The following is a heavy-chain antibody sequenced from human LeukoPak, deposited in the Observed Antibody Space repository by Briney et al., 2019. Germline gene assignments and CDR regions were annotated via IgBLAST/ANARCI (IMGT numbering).Heavy chain of an antibody. D-gene: IGHD5-12*01. CDR2: IYYSGST. J-gene: IGHJ4*02. CDR3: ARGTWLRDFDY. Sequence: SETLSLTCTVSGGSISSHYWSWIRQPPGKGLEWIGYIYYSGSTNYNPSLKSRVTISVDTSKNQFSLKLSSVTAADTAVYYCARGTWLRDFDYWGQGTLVTVSS. CDR1: GGSISSHY. V-gene: IGHV4-59*11.